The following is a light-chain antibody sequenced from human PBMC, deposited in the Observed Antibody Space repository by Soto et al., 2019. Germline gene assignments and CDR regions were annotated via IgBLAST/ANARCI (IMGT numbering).Light chain of an antibody. CDR1: QSLLHSNGYNY. J-gene: IGKJ3*01. V-gene: IGKV2-28*01. CDR2: LGS. CDR3: MKALQTRFT. Sequence: DIVMTQSPLTLSVTPGEPASISCRSSQSLLHSNGYNYLDWYLQKPGQSPQLLIYLGSNRASGVPDRFSGSGSGTDFTLRISRVEAEDVGVYYCMKALQTRFTFGPGTKVDI.